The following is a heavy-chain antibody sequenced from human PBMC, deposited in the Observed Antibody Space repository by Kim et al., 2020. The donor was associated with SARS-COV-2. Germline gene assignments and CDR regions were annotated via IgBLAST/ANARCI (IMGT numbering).Heavy chain of an antibody. V-gene: IGHV3-20*04. CDR2: INWNGGST. D-gene: IGHD3-3*01. CDR3: ARVRMDYDFWSGYYYPSWFDP. CDR1: GFTFDDYG. J-gene: IGHJ5*02. Sequence: GGSLRLSCAASGFTFDDYGMSWVRQAPGKGLEWVSGINWNGGSTGYADSVKGRFTISRDNAKNSLYLQMNSLRAEDTALYYCARVRMDYDFWSGYYYPSWFDPWGQGTLVTVSS.